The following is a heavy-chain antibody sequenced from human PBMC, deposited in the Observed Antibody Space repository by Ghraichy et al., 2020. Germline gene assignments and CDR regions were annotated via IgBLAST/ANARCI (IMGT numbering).Heavy chain of an antibody. CDR2: MNPNSGNT. CDR3: ARGVHYYDSSGYYGGSYFDY. V-gene: IGHV1-8*01. CDR1: GYTFTSYD. D-gene: IGHD3-22*01. Sequence: ASVKVSCKASGYTFTSYDINWVRQATGQGLEWMGWMNPNSGNTGYAQKFQGRVTMTRNTSISTAYMELSSLRSEDMAVYYCARGVHYYDSSGYYGGSYFDYWGQGTLVTVSS. J-gene: IGHJ4*02.